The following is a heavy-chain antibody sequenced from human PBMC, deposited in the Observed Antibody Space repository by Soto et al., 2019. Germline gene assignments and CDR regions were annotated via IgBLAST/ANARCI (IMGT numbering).Heavy chain of an antibody. J-gene: IGHJ4*02. D-gene: IGHD4-17*01. CDR3: ARTSTVSTYFYDY. CDR1: GFKFNYYA. Sequence: GGSLRLSCAASGFKFNYYAMHWVRQAPGKGPEWVAVISYDGSHQYSADSVKGRFSISRDNSKNTLYLQMNSLRSEDTAVYYCARTSTVSTYFYDYWGQGTLVTVSS. V-gene: IGHV3-30-3*01. CDR2: ISYDGSHQ.